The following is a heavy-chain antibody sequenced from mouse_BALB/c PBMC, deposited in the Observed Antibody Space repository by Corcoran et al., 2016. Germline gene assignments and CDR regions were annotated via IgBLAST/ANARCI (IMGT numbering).Heavy chain of an antibody. CDR2: INPANGKT. Sequence: EVQLQQSGAELVKPGASVKLSCTASGFNIKDTYMHCVKQRPDQGLEWIGSINPANGKTKYDPKFQGKATITADTSSHTVYLHLRSMTSEHNAFYYCAREEGSHYHAMDYWGQGTSVTFSS. V-gene: IGHV14-3*02. J-gene: IGHJ4*01. CDR1: GFNIKDTY. CDR3: AREEGSHYHAMDY.